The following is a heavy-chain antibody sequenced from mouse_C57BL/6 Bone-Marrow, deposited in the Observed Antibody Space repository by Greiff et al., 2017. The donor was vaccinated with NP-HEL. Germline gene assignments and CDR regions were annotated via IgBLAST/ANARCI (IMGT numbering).Heavy chain of an antibody. Sequence: VQLQESGAELARPGASVKLSCKASGYTFTSYGISWVKQRTGKGLEWIGEIYPRSGNTYYNEKFKGKATLTADKSSSTAYMELSSMTSEDAAVYFCASGIYYEAYWGQGTLVTVSA. J-gene: IGHJ3*01. CDR3: ASGIYYEAY. CDR1: GYTFTSYG. V-gene: IGHV1-81*01. D-gene: IGHD2-4*01. CDR2: IYPRSGNT.